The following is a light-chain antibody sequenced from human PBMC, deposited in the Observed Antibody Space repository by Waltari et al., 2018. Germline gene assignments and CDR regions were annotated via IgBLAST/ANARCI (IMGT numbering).Light chain of an antibody. Sequence: DIVLTQSPDSLHVSLGVTATINCKSSLMFFHSSANHNYLAWYPQRPGQLPKLHFYWASTPDSRLPDRFSASGSDSDFTLTITSLQAEDVAVYYCKQHFSSVSFGGRTKLAI. J-gene: IGKJ4*01. CDR1: LMFFHSSANHNY. CDR2: WAS. CDR3: KQHFSSVS. V-gene: IGKV4-1*01.